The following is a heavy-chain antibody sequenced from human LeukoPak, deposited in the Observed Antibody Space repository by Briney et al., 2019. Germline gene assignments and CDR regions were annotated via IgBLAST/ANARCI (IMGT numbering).Heavy chain of an antibody. CDR3: ARRSSSSLYYYYYMDV. D-gene: IGHD6-6*01. V-gene: IGHV1-2*02. CDR2: INPNSGGT. Sequence: ASVKVSCKASGYTFTGYYMHWVRQAPGQGLGWMGWINPNSGGTNYAQKFQGRVTMTRDTSISTAYMELSRLRSDDTAVYYCARRSSSSLYYYYYMDVWGKGTTVTVSS. J-gene: IGHJ6*03. CDR1: GYTFTGYY.